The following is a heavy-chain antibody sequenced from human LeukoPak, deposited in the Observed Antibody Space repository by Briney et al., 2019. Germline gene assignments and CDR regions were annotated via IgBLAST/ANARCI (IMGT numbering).Heavy chain of an antibody. CDR2: IYYSGST. V-gene: IGHV4-31*03. J-gene: IGHJ4*02. CDR1: GGSISSGGYY. D-gene: IGHD3-10*01. CDR3: ARDGGYGSGTYQFDY. Sequence: PSQTLSLTCTVSGGSISSGGYYWSWIRQHPGTGLEWIGYIYYSGSTQYNPSLKSRITISVDTSKNQFSLKLSSVTAADTAIYYCARDGGYGSGTYQFDYWGQGTLVTVSS.